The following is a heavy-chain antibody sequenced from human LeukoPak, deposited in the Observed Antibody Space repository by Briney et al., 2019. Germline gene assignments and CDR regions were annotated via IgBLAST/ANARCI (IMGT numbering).Heavy chain of an antibody. V-gene: IGHV4-30-2*01. D-gene: IGHD3-10*01. CDR1: GGSISSGGYY. CDR2: IYHSGST. J-gene: IGHJ4*02. CDR3: ARGGITMVRGVITPFDY. Sequence: PSETLSLTCTVSGGSISSGGYYWSWIRQPPGKGLEWIGYIYHSGSTYYNPSLKSRVTISVDTSKNQFSLKLSSVTAADTAVYYCARGGITMVRGVITPFDYWGQGTLVTVSS.